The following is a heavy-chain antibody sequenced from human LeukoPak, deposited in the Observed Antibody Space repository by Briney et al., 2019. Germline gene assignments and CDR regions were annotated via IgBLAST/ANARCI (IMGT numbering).Heavy chain of an antibody. D-gene: IGHD5-24*01. V-gene: IGHV3-73*01. CDR3: TSRDGSLGY. CDR1: GFRFSDSD. Sequence: GSLKLSCAASGFRFSDSDMHWVRQASGKGLEWLGRIRNKDKSYATAYSASVKGRFSISRDDSKNTAYLQMNNMEAEDTAVYFCTSRDGSLGYWGQGTLVTVSS. CDR2: IRNKDKSYAT. J-gene: IGHJ4*02.